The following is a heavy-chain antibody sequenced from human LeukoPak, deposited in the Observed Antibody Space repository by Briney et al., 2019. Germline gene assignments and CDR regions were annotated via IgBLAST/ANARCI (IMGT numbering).Heavy chain of an antibody. Sequence: SETLSLTCTVSGGSISSSSYYWGWIRQPPGKGLEWIGSIYYSGSTYYNPSLKSRVTISVDTSKNQFSLKLSSVTAADTAVYYCARDRYYYDSSGYYSIRFDYWGQGTLVTVSS. CDR1: GGSISSSSYY. J-gene: IGHJ4*02. CDR3: ARDRYYYDSSGYYSIRFDY. CDR2: IYYSGST. D-gene: IGHD3-22*01. V-gene: IGHV4-39*07.